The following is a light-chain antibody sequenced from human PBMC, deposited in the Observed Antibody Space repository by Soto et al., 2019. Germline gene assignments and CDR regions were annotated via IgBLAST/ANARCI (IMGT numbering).Light chain of an antibody. V-gene: IGKV1-39*01. Sequence: DIEMTQSPSSLSASVGDTVTITCRASQGISTYLNWYQQKPGKAPKLLIFAASILQSGVPSRFSGSGSGTDFTLTISSLQPEDFASYYCQQSYNRPPFTFGPGTTVDLK. J-gene: IGKJ3*01. CDR2: AAS. CDR1: QGISTY. CDR3: QQSYNRPPFT.